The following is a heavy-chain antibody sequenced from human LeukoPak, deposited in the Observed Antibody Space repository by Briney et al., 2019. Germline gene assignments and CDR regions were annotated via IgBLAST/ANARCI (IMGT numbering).Heavy chain of an antibody. Sequence: SETLSLTCTVSGGSISNSYWSWIRQPPGKGLEWIGRIYTSGDTKYNPSLKSRVTISVGASNNQFSLKLTSVTAADTAVYYCASGDYGAGSPVMRYWGHGTLVIVSS. V-gene: IGHV4-4*07. J-gene: IGHJ4*01. CDR3: ASGDYGAGSPVMRY. CDR1: GGSISNSY. D-gene: IGHD3-10*01. CDR2: IYTSGDT.